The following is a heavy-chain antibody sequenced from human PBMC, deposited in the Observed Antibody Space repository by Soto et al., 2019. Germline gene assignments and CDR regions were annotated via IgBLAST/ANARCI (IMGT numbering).Heavy chain of an antibody. D-gene: IGHD2-15*01. CDR1: GGDFRNYA. V-gene: IGHV1-69*13. Sequence: SVKVSCKASGGDFRNYAISWVRQARGQGLEWMGGIIPVFGTPNYAQKFQGRVTIIADESTTTAHMELSSLRSEDTAIYYCARGGGVKLAVTHYYGMDVWGPGTTVTVSS. CDR2: IIPVFGTP. CDR3: ARGGGVKLAVTHYYGMDV. J-gene: IGHJ6*02.